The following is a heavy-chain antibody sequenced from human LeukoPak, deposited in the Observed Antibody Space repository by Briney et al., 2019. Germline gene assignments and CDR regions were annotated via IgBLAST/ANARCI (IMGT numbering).Heavy chain of an antibody. CDR3: ARLVRGYYDSGGYYCMDV. V-gene: IGHV4-59*01. D-gene: IGHD3-22*01. Sequence: SETLSLTCTASGGSISSYDMSWIRQPPGKGLEWIWAIYYSGGTNYNASLKSRLTISVDPSKNQYSLKLSSVNAAESAVYYCARLVRGYYDSGGYYCMDVGGQGTTVTVSS. CDR2: IYYSGGT. CDR1: GGSISSYD. J-gene: IGHJ6*02.